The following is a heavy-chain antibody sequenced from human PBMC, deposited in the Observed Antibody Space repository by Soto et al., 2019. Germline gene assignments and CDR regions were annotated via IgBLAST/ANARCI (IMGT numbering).Heavy chain of an antibody. CDR1: GGTFSSYA. V-gene: IGHV1-69*12. Sequence: QVQLVQSGAGVRQPASSVKVSCKTSGGTFSSYAISWVRQAPGQGLEWMGGIVPIVDTSTYAQKFQGRVTITADESTSTAYMELSSLRSDDTAIYYCVRVVAIPGYPDNWGQGTLVTASS. J-gene: IGHJ4*02. D-gene: IGHD5-12*01. CDR2: IVPIVDTS. CDR3: VRVVAIPGYPDN.